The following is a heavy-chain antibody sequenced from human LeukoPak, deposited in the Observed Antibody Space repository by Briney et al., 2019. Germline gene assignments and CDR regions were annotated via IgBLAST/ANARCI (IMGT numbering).Heavy chain of an antibody. D-gene: IGHD6-13*01. CDR2: INHSGST. CDR3: ARAGYSSSWYYFWYFDL. V-gene: IGHV4-34*01. Sequence: SETLSLTCAVYGGSFSGYYWSWIRQPPGKGLEWIGEINHSGSTNYNPSLKSRVTISVDTSKNQFSLKLSSVTAADTAVYYCARAGYSSSWYYFWYFDLWGRGTLVTVSS. CDR1: GGSFSGYY. J-gene: IGHJ2*01.